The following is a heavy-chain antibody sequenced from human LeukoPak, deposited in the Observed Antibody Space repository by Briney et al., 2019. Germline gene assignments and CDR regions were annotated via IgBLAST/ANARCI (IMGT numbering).Heavy chain of an antibody. D-gene: IGHD3/OR15-3a*01. CDR3: AKEGSQQVDWLFPELYYYYGMDV. V-gene: IGHV3-30*18. CDR2: ISYDGSNK. CDR1: GFTFSSYG. J-gene: IGHJ6*02. Sequence: GRSLRLSCAASGFTFSSYGMHWVRQAPGKGLEWVAVISYDGSNKYYADSVKGRFTISRDNSKNTLYLQMNSLRAEDTAVYYCAKEGSQQVDWLFPELYYYYGMDVWGQGTTVTVSS.